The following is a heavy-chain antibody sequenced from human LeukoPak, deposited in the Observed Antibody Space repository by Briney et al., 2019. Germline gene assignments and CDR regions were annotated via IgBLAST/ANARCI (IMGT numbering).Heavy chain of an antibody. CDR2: ISSSSSYI. Sequence: PGGSLRLSCAASGFTFSSYSMNWVRQAPGKGLEWVSSISSSSSYIYYADSVKGRFTISRDNAKNSLYLQMNSLTPEDTAWYYCAKGSATMVRGVLEYWGQGTLVIVSS. V-gene: IGHV3-21*04. D-gene: IGHD3-10*01. CDR1: GFTFSSYS. J-gene: IGHJ4*02. CDR3: AKGSATMVRGVLEY.